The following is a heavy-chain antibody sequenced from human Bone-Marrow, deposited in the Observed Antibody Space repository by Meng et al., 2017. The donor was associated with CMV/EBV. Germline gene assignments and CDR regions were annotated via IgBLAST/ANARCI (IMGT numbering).Heavy chain of an antibody. CDR3: ARGPYYVLRFLEWLLNP. Sequence: GGSLRLSCAASGFTVSSNYMSWVRQAPGKGLEWVSVIYSGGSTYYADSVKGRFTISRDNSKNTLYLQMNSLRAEDTAVYYCARGPYYVLRFLEWLLNPWGQGTLVTVSS. CDR2: IYSGGST. CDR1: GFTVSSNY. J-gene: IGHJ5*02. V-gene: IGHV3-53*01. D-gene: IGHD3-3*01.